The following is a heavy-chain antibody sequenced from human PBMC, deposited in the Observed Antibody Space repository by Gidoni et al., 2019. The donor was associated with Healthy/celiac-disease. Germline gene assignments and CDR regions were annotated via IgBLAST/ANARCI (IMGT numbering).Heavy chain of an antibody. CDR1: GYTFTSYY. CDR2: ITPSGGST. J-gene: IGHJ4*02. CDR3: ARTKRSSSSFLGYYFDY. D-gene: IGHD6-6*01. Sequence: QVQLVQSGAEVKKPGASVKVSCKASGYTFTSYYMHWVRQAPGQGLEWMGIITPSGGSTSYAQKFQGRVTMTRDTSTSTVYMELSSLRSEDTAVYYCARTKRSSSSFLGYYFDYWGQGTLVTVSS. V-gene: IGHV1-46*01.